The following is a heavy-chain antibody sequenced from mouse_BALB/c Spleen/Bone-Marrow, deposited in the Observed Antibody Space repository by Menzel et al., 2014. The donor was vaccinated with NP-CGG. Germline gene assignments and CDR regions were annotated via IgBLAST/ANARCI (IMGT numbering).Heavy chain of an antibody. V-gene: IGHV10-3*03. J-gene: IGHJ4*01. CDR2: IRSKSNNYET. CDR1: GFTFNTYA. CDR3: VREAVPHAMDY. Sequence: SGGGLVQPKGSLKLSCAASGFTFNTYAMNWVCQAPGKGLEWVARIRSKSNNYETYYADSVKDRFTISRDDSQSMLYLQMKNLKTEDTAKYYCVREAVPHAMDYWGQGTSVTVSS. D-gene: IGHD1-1*01.